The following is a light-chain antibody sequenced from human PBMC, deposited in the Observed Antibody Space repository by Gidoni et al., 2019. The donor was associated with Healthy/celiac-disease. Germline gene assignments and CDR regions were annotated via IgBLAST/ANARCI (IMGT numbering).Light chain of an antibody. J-gene: IGKJ3*01. Sequence: DIQMPPSPSSLSASVGDRVTITCQASQDNNNYLNWYQQKPGKAPKLLIYDASNLETGVPESFSGSGSGTDFTFTISSLQPEDIATYYCQQYDNLPFTFGPGTKVDIK. CDR1: QDNNNY. CDR2: DAS. V-gene: IGKV1-33*01. CDR3: QQYDNLPFT.